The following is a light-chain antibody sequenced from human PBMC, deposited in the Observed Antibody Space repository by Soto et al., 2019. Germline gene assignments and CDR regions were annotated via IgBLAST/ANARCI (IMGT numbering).Light chain of an antibody. CDR2: VNTDGSH. V-gene: IGLV4-69*01. Sequence: QLVLTQSPSASASLGASVKLTCTLSSGHSSYAIAWHQQQAEKGPRYLMKVNTDGSHNKGSGIPDRFSGSSSGAERYLTISSLQSEDEADYYCQTWGAGFSVVFGGGTTLTVL. CDR3: QTWGAGFSVV. CDR1: SGHSSYA. J-gene: IGLJ2*01.